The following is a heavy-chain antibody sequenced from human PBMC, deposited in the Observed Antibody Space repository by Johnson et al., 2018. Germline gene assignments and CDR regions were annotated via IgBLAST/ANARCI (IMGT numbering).Heavy chain of an antibody. D-gene: IGHD6-25*01. V-gene: IGHV3-52*01. Sequence: VQLQESGGGVVQPGRSLRLSCAASGFTFSSSWMHWVCQAPEKGLEWVADIKCDGSEKYYVDSVKGRLTISRDNAKNSLYLQVNSLRAEDMTVYYCVRAARYSSAASYYYGMDVWGQGTTVTVSS. CDR3: VRAARYSSAASYYYGMDV. J-gene: IGHJ6*02. CDR1: GFTFSSSW. CDR2: IKCDGSEK.